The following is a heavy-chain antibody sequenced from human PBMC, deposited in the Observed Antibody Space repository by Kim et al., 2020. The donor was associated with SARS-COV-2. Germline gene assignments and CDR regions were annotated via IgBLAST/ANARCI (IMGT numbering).Heavy chain of an antibody. J-gene: IGHJ4*02. Sequence: SETLTLTCTVSGCTISGYYWSWIRQPPGKGLEWIGYIYYSGSTNYNPSLKSRVTISVDTSKNQFSLKLSSVTAADTAVYYCARAVSYDGSGAYFDSWGEGALLTVSS. V-gene: IGHV4-59*13. CDR3: ARAVSYDGSGAYFDS. CDR2: IYYSGST. CDR1: GCTISGYY. D-gene: IGHD3-22*01.